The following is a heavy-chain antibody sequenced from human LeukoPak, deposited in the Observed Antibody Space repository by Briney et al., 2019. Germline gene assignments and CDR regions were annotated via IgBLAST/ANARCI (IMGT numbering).Heavy chain of an antibody. CDR1: GFTFSDHY. V-gene: IGHV3-72*01. CDR3: TKDFDSGGAY. J-gene: IGHJ4*02. D-gene: IGHD3-9*01. Sequence: GGSLRLSCAASGFTFSDHYMDWVRQAPGRGLEWFSRTTNKADSYTTYYAASVRDRFTISRDASKNSLYLQMNSLKTEDTAIYYCTKDFDSGGAYWGQGTLVTVSS. CDR2: TTNKADSYTT.